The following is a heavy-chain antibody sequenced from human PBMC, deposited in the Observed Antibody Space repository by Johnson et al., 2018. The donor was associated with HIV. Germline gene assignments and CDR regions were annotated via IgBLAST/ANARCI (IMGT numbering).Heavy chain of an antibody. CDR2: ISHDGSDK. Sequence: QVQLVESGGGVVQPGGSLRLSCVVSGFTFSSYGMSWVRQAPGKGLEWVAVISHDGSDKNYADSVKGRFTISRDNSKNTLFLQMNSLIAEDTAVYYCAKLRWAPRAFDIWGQGTMVTVSS. CDR1: GFTFSSYG. J-gene: IGHJ3*02. V-gene: IGHV3-30*18. D-gene: IGHD4-23*01. CDR3: AKLRWAPRAFDI.